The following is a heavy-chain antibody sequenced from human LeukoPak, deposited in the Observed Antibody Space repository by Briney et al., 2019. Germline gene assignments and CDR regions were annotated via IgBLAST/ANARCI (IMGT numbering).Heavy chain of an antibody. V-gene: IGHV3-48*02. J-gene: IGHJ4*02. Sequence: GGSLRLSCAASGFXFPSYSINWVRPAPGKGREWLSHISSSGGTIYYTDSVKGGFTISRDNAKNSLYLQINSLRDEDTAVYYCARVRGNTYGYSFDYWGQGTLVTVSS. CDR3: ARVRGNTYGYSFDY. CDR2: ISSSGGTI. D-gene: IGHD5-18*01. CDR1: GFXFPSYS.